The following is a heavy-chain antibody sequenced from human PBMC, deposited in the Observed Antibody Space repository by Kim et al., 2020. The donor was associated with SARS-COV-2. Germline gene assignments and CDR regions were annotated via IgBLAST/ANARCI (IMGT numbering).Heavy chain of an antibody. CDR2: IGTAGDT. D-gene: IGHD3-22*01. CDR1: GFTFSIYD. J-gene: IGHJ4*02. V-gene: IGHV3-13*01. Sequence: GGSLRLSCAASGFTFSIYDMHWVRQATGKGLEWVSAIGTAGDTYYPGSVKARFTISRENAKNSLYLQINSLRAGDTAVYYCARMGYDSSGYYGALDYWGQGTLVTVSS. CDR3: ARMGYDSSGYYGALDY.